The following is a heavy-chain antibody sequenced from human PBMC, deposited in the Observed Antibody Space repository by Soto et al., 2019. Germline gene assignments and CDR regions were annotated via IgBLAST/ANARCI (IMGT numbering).Heavy chain of an antibody. Sequence: WGSLRLSCAASGFTFSSYAMSWVRQAPGKGLEWVSAISGSGGSTYYADSVKGRFTISRDNSKNTLYLQMNSLRAEDTAVYYCAKGGYNWNPRGYFDYWGQGTLVNVSS. CDR1: GFTFSSYA. J-gene: IGHJ4*02. CDR3: AKGGYNWNPRGYFDY. V-gene: IGHV3-23*01. D-gene: IGHD1-20*01. CDR2: ISGSGGST.